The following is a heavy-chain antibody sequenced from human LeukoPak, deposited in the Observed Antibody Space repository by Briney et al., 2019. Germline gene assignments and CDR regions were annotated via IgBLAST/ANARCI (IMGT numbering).Heavy chain of an antibody. Sequence: NPSETLSLTCTVSGGSISSYYWSWIRQPPGKGLEWIEYIYYSGSTNYNPSLKSRVTISVDTSKNQFSLKLSSVTAADTAVYYCARGGSSQPVVDYWGQGTLVTVSS. V-gene: IGHV4-59*01. CDR3: ARGGSSQPVVDY. J-gene: IGHJ4*02. D-gene: IGHD1-26*01. CDR1: GGSISSYY. CDR2: IYYSGST.